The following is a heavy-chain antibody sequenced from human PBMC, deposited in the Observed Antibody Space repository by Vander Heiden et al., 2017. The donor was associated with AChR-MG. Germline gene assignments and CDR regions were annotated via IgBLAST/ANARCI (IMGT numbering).Heavy chain of an antibody. Sequence: QVQLQQWGAGLLKPSETLSLTCAVYGGSFSGYYWSWIRQPPGKGLEWIGEINHSGSTNYNPSLKSRVTISVDTSKNQFSLKLSSVTAADTAVYYCARTRRMRGAVYSSGWYAFCDYWGQGTLVTVSS. J-gene: IGHJ4*02. V-gene: IGHV4-34*01. D-gene: IGHD6-19*01. CDR1: GGSFSGYY. CDR3: ARTRRMRGAVYSSGWYAFCDY. CDR2: INHSGST.